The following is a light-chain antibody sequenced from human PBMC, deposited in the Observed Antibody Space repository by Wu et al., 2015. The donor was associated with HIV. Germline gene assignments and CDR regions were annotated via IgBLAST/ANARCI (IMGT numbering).Light chain of an antibody. V-gene: IGKV3-11*01. Sequence: EIVLTQSPATLSLSPGERANLSCRASQSVSRFLAWYQHKPGQAPRVVIYDTSNRAAGIPARFSGSGSGTDFTLTISSLEPEDFAVYYCHQRTTWPRTFGQGTKVEVK. CDR3: HQRTTWPRT. CDR2: DTS. CDR1: QSVSRF. J-gene: IGKJ1*01.